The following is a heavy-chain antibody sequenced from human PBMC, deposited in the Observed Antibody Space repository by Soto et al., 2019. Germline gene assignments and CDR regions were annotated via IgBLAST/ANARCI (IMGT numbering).Heavy chain of an antibody. Sequence: PGGSLRLSCAASGFTFSSYAMHWVRQAPGKGLEWVAVISYDGSNKYYADSVKGRFTISRDNSKNTLYLQMNSLRAEDTAVYYCARDLNYCSGGSCYFPYYYGMDVWGQGTTVTV. CDR2: ISYDGSNK. V-gene: IGHV3-30-3*01. CDR3: ARDLNYCSGGSCYFPYYYGMDV. CDR1: GFTFSSYA. D-gene: IGHD2-15*01. J-gene: IGHJ6*02.